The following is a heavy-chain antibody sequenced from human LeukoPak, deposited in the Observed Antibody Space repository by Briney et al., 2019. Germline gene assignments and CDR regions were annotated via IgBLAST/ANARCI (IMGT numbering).Heavy chain of an antibody. J-gene: IGHJ4*02. CDR2: ISGSGGST. Sequence: GGSLRLSCAASGFTFSSYAMSWVRQAPGKGLEWVSSISGSGGSTYYADSVKGRFTISRDNSKNTLFLQMNSLKADDTAVYYCAKGGGGVLASWGQGTLVTVSS. CDR1: GFTFSSYA. CDR3: AKGGGGVLAS. V-gene: IGHV3-23*01. D-gene: IGHD3-16*01.